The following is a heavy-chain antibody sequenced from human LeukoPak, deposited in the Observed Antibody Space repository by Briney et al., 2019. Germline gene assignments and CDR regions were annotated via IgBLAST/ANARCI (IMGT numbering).Heavy chain of an antibody. V-gene: IGHV3-11*01. Sequence: GGSLRLSCAASGFTFSNYHMSWIRQAPGKGLEWVSHISSGGTTMYYADSVKGRFTISRDNAKNSLYLQMNGLRAEDTAVYYCARWYYYGSGSFDYWGQGTLVTVSS. CDR3: ARWYYYGSGSFDY. D-gene: IGHD3-10*01. CDR1: GFTFSNYH. CDR2: ISSGGTTM. J-gene: IGHJ4*02.